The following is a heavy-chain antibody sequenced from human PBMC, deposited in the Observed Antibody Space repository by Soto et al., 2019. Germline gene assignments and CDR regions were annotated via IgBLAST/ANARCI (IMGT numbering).Heavy chain of an antibody. CDR3: ARVHGGDALDI. CDR1: GVSVSSGSYY. J-gene: IGHJ3*02. V-gene: IGHV4-61*01. Sequence: QVQLQESGPGQVKPSETLSLTCTVSGVSVSSGSYYWSWIRQPPGKGLEWIGYIFYSGSTNYNASLKSRVIISVDTSKNQFSLTVSSVTAADTAVYYCARVHGGDALDIWGQGTMGTVSS. CDR2: IFYSGST. D-gene: IGHD3-16*01.